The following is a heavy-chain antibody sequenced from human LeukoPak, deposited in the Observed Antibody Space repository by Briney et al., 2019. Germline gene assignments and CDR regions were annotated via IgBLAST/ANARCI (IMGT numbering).Heavy chain of an antibody. CDR2: ISYDGSNK. CDR3: ARVAYSSNWYIDY. J-gene: IGHJ4*02. V-gene: IGHV3-30-3*01. Sequence: PGGSLRLSCAASGFTFSSYAMHWVRQAPGKGLEWVAVISYDGSNKYYAESVKGRFTISRDNSKNTLYLQMNSLRAEDTAVYYCARVAYSSNWYIDYWGQGTLVTVSS. CDR1: GFTFSSYA. D-gene: IGHD6-13*01.